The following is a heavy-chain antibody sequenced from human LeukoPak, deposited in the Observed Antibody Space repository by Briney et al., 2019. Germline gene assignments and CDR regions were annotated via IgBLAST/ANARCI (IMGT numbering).Heavy chain of an antibody. Sequence: PSETLSLTCAVYGGSFSGYYWSWIRQPPGKGLEWIGEINHSGSTNYNPSLKSRVTISVDTSKNQFSLKLCSVTAADTAVYYCARGYYYGMDVWGQGTTVTVSS. CDR2: INHSGST. V-gene: IGHV4-34*01. CDR3: ARGYYYGMDV. CDR1: GGSFSGYY. J-gene: IGHJ6*02.